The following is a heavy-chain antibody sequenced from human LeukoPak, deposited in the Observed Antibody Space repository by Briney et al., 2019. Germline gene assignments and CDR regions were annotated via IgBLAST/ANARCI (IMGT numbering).Heavy chain of an antibody. J-gene: IGHJ4*02. CDR2: TDNSRST. D-gene: IGHD2-15*01. CDR3: ASGAGCLIDY. Sequence: NLWETLSLTCSVSGGHIDSVFWEWGRQPPGGGLEWIGYTDNSRSTKYTPPLQSRITLTRDTSKKQFSLKVTSVTAADTAMYYCASGAGCLIDYWGQGTLVSVSS. V-gene: IGHV4-4*08. CDR1: GGHIDSVF.